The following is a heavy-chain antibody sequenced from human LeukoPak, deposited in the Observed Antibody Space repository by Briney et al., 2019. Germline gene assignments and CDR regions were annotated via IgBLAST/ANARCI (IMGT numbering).Heavy chain of an antibody. CDR1: GFTFSNYA. Sequence: PGGSLRLSCAASGFTFSNYAVMWVRQAPGQGLEWVSAITSAGAPRYADSVKGRFTISRDNAENSLNLQMNNLRPEDTAMYYCARPLFGAISPGYWGQGTLVTVSS. V-gene: IGHV3-69-1*01. CDR2: ITSAGAP. J-gene: IGHJ4*02. CDR3: ARPLFGAISPGY. D-gene: IGHD3-10*01.